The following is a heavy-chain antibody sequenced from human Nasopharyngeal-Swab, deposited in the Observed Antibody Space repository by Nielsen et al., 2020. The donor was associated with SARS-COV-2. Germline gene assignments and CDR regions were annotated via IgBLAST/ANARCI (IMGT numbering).Heavy chain of an antibody. CDR1: GFTFSSYG. V-gene: IGHV3-33*01. J-gene: IGHJ4*02. CDR2: IWYDGSNK. CDR3: ARDAPAHYGAFY. Sequence: GESLKISCAASGFTFSSYGMHWVRQAPGKGLEWVAVIWYDGSNKYYADSVKGRFTISRDSSKNTLYLQMDSLRGEDTAVYYCARDAPAHYGAFYWGRGTPVTVSS. D-gene: IGHD4-17*01.